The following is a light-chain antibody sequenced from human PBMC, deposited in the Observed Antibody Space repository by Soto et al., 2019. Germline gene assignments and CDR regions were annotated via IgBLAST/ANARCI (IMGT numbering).Light chain of an antibody. CDR2: AAS. Sequence: AIRMTQSPSSISAFTGDRVTITCRASQPISTYLAWYQQKPGTAPTLLIYAASTLQRGVPSRFSGSGSGTDFTLTISCLQSEDFATYFCQQYYTYPLAFGQGTKVEIK. CDR1: QPISTY. V-gene: IGKV1-8*01. CDR3: QQYYTYPLA. J-gene: IGKJ1*01.